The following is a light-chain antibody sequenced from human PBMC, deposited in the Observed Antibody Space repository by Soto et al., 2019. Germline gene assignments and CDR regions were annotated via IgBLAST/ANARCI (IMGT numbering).Light chain of an antibody. Sequence: QSVLTQPPSASGSPGQSVTISCTGTSSDVGAYNYVSWYQQLPGKAPKLIIYEVSKRPSGVPDRFSGSKSGNTASQTVSGLHADYEADYYCTSYAGTYSFFYVFGTGTKVTVL. CDR3: TSYAGTYSFFYV. V-gene: IGLV2-8*01. J-gene: IGLJ1*01. CDR2: EVS. CDR1: SSDVGAYNY.